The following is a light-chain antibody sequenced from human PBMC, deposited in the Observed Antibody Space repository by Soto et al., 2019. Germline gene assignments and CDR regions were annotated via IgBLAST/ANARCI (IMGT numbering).Light chain of an antibody. Sequence: EIVMTQSPATLSVSPGERATLSCRGSQSVSSNLAWYQQKPGQAPRLLIYGASTRATGIPARFSGSGSGTEFTLTISSLQSEDFAVYYCQQHNNWPKITFGQGTRLEIK. V-gene: IGKV3-15*01. CDR1: QSVSSN. CDR2: GAS. CDR3: QQHNNWPKIT. J-gene: IGKJ5*01.